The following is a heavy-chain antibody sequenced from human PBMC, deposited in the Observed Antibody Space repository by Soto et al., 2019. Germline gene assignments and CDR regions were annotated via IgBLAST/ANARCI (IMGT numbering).Heavy chain of an antibody. V-gene: IGHV3-49*03. CDR3: TTDPSSLWFGELWDYYYGMDV. J-gene: IGHJ6*02. CDR1: GFIFGDYP. Sequence: GGSLRLSCITSGFIFGDYPMSWFRQTPGKGLEWVGFIRTKANGGTTEYAASVKGRFTISRDDSKNTLYLQMNSLKTEDTAVYYCTTDPSSLWFGELWDYYYGMDVWGQGTTVTVSS. CDR2: IRTKANGGTT. D-gene: IGHD3-10*01.